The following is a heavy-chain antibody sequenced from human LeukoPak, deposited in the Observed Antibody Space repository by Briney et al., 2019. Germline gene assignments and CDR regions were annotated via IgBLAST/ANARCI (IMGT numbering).Heavy chain of an antibody. CDR1: GYSFTDYY. CDR2: INPSGGST. J-gene: IGHJ3*02. V-gene: IGHV1-46*01. D-gene: IGHD4-17*01. Sequence: GASVKVSCKASGYSFTDYYMHWVRQAPGQGLEWMGIINPSGGSTSYAQKFQGRVTMTRDTSTSTVYMELSSLRSEDTAVYYCARDQGTTVATLDAFDIWGQGTMVTVSS. CDR3: ARDQGTTVATLDAFDI.